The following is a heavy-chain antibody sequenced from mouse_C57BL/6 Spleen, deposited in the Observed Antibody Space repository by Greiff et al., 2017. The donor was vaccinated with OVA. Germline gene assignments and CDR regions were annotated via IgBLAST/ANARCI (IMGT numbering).Heavy chain of an antibody. CDR1: GFTFSDYG. D-gene: IGHD1-1*01. J-gene: IGHJ1*01. Sequence: EVQLVESGGGLVKPGGSLQLSCAASGFTFSDYGMHWVRQAPEKGLEWVAYISSGSSTIYYADTVKGRFTISRDNAKNTLFLQMTSLRSEDTAMYYCARHGSSHWYFDVWGAGTTVTVSS. V-gene: IGHV5-17*01. CDR3: ARHGSSHWYFDV. CDR2: ISSGSSTI.